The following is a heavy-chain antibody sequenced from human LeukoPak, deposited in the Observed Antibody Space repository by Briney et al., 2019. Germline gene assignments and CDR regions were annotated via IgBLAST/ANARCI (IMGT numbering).Heavy chain of an antibody. D-gene: IGHD5-12*01. V-gene: IGHV1-2*02. Sequence: ASVKVSCKPSGYTFTGYYLLWVREAPGQGLGWMGWINPNSGGTNYAQKFQGRVTMTRDTSISKAYMELSRLGSDDAAVYYCARDQGWLQINWFDPWGQGTMVTVSS. CDR2: INPNSGGT. J-gene: IGHJ5*02. CDR3: ARDQGWLQINWFDP. CDR1: GYTFTGYY.